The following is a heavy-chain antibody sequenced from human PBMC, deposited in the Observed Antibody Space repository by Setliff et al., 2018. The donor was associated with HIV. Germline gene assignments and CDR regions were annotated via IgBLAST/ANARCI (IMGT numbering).Heavy chain of an antibody. J-gene: IGHJ6*03. CDR3: ARQWAERVMDV. CDR2: IYHSGST. Sequence: PSETLSLTCIVSGGSIVNNNYYWGWIRQTPGKELEWIGNIYHSGSTNYNPSLKSRAAISVDRSKRHFFLKLRSVTAADTAVYYCARQWAERVMDVWGNGTTVTVSS. D-gene: IGHD1-26*01. CDR1: GGSIVNNNYY. V-gene: IGHV4-39*01.